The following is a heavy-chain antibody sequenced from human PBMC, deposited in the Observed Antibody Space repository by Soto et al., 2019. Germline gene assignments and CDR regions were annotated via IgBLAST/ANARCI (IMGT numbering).Heavy chain of an antibody. Sequence: VGSLRLSCAASGFTVSSNYMSWVRQAPGEGLECVSVIYSCGSTYYADSVKGRFTISRDNSKNTLYLQMNSLRAEDTAVYYCARDQGRAPNRTPSCTPYYYYYGMDVWGQGTTVTVSS. J-gene: IGHJ6*02. CDR1: GFTVSSNY. V-gene: IGHV3-66*03. CDR2: IYSCGST. CDR3: ARDQGRAPNRTPSCTPYYYYYGMDV.